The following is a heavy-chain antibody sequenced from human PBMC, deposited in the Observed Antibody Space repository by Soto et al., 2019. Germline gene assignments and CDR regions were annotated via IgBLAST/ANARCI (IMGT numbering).Heavy chain of an antibody. J-gene: IGHJ6*02. V-gene: IGHV1-69*01. CDR2: IIPIFGTA. Sequence: QVQLVQSGAEVKKPGSSVKVSCKAPGGTFSSYAISWVRQAPGQGLEWMGGIIPIFGTAKYAQKFQGRVTITADESTSTGYMELSSLRSEDTAVYYCARSQCGSRSLDIDYYYYYGMDVWGQGTTVTVSS. CDR1: GGTFSSYA. CDR3: ARSQCGSRSLDIDYYYYYGMDV. D-gene: IGHD2-15*01.